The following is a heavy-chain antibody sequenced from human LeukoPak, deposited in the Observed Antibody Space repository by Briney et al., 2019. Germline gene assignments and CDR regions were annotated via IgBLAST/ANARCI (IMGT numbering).Heavy chain of an antibody. CDR2: VYYSGNT. Sequence: SETLSLTCTVSGGSISSSNYYWGWIRQSPGKGLECIGSVYYSGNTYYNPSLKSRVTISVDTSKNQFSLKLSSVTAADTAVYYCARAVTSSSSWYKWVNWFDPWGQGTLVTVSS. CDR3: ARAVTSSSSWYKWVNWFDP. V-gene: IGHV4-39*07. CDR1: GGSISSSNYY. J-gene: IGHJ5*02. D-gene: IGHD6-13*01.